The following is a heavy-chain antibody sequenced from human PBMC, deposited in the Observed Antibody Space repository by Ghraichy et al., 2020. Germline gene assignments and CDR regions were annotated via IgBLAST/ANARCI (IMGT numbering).Heavy chain of an antibody. CDR2: IYYTGST. CDR3: ARHTPDPFTGYLDGFFDS. D-gene: IGHD3-9*01. Sequence: EPLNISCAVSGGSMSSRNHNWGWIRQPPGQGLEWIGRIYYTGSTNYNPSLESRVSMSVDTSKNQFSLKLRSVTAADTAVYYCARHTPDPFTGYLDGFFDSWGQGTLLTVSS. V-gene: IGHV4-39*01. CDR1: GGSMSSRNHN. J-gene: IGHJ4*02.